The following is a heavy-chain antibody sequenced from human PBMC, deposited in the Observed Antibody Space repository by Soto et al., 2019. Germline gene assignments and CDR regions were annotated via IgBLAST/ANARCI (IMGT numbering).Heavy chain of an antibody. CDR1: GFTFSSYA. J-gene: IGHJ6*02. CDR3: AKGAHSSSSRGVDV. D-gene: IGHD6-6*01. CDR2: ISGSGAST. Sequence: PGGSLRLSCAASGFTFSSYAMTWVRQAPGKGLEWVPGISGSGASTFYADSVKGRFTTSRDTSKNTLYLQMNSLRAEDTAVYYCAKGAHSSSSRGVDVWGQGTTVTVSS. V-gene: IGHV3-23*01.